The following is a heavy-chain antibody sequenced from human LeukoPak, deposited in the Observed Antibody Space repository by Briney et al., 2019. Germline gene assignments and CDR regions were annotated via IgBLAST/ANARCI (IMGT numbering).Heavy chain of an antibody. CDR1: GFTFSSYA. V-gene: IGHV3-23*01. D-gene: IGHD3-10*01. Sequence: PGGSLRLSCAASGFTFSSYAMSWVRQAPGKGLEWVSAISGSGGSTYYADSVKGRFTISRDNSKNTLYLQMNSLRAEDTAVYYCAKDRKTQHYYYYYGMDVWGQGTTVTVSS. CDR3: AKDRKTQHYYYYYGMDV. J-gene: IGHJ6*02. CDR2: ISGSGGST.